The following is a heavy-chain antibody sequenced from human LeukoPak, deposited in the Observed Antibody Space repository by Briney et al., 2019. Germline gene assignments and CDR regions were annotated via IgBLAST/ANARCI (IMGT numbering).Heavy chain of an antibody. Sequence: PGGSLRLSCAASGFTFRSYTMHWVRQAPGKGLEWVSAISGSGGSTYYADSVKGRFTISRDNSKNALYLQMNSLRAEDTAVYYCAKVGPRYCSGGSCHHARARGFHYFDYWGQGTLVTVSS. CDR2: ISGSGGST. J-gene: IGHJ4*02. V-gene: IGHV3-23*01. CDR1: GFTFRSYT. D-gene: IGHD2-15*01. CDR3: AKVGPRYCSGGSCHHARARGFHYFDY.